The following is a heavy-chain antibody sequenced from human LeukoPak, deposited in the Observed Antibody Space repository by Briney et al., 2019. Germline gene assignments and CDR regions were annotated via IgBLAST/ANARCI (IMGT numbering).Heavy chain of an antibody. V-gene: IGHV3-9*01. CDR3: AKAMTYDSSGYFDY. D-gene: IGHD3-22*01. Sequence: PGGSLRLSCAASGFTFDDYAMHWARQAPGKGLEWVSGISWNSGSIGYADSVKGRFTISRDNAKNSLYLQMNSLRAEDTALYYCAKAMTYDSSGYFDYWGQGTLVTVSS. CDR2: ISWNSGSI. CDR1: GFTFDDYA. J-gene: IGHJ4*02.